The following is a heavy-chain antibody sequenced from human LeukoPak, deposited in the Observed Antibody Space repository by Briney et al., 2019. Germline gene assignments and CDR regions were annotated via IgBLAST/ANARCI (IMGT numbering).Heavy chain of an antibody. CDR1: GFTFDDYA. V-gene: IGHV3-9*01. CDR3: AKDFSSGYYYFDY. CDR2: INWNSGSK. J-gene: IGHJ4*02. Sequence: GGSLRLSCAASGFTFDDYAIHWVRQAPGKGLEWVSGINWNSGSKHYADSVKGRFTISRDNAKNSLYLQMNSLRAEDTALYYCAKDFSSGYYYFDYWGQGALVTVSS. D-gene: IGHD3-22*01.